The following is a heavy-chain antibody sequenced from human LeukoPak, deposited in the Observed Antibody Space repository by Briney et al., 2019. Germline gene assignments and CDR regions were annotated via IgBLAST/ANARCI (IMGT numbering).Heavy chain of an antibody. J-gene: IGHJ4*02. Sequence: GGSLRLSCAASGFTFSSYGMHWVRQAPGKGLEWVAVISYDGSNKYYADSVKGRFTISRDNSKNTLYLQMNSLRAEDTAVFYCAKDYWIGYYESFDYWGQGTLVTVSS. CDR2: ISYDGSNK. D-gene: IGHD3-3*01. V-gene: IGHV3-30*18. CDR3: AKDYWIGYYESFDY. CDR1: GFTFSSYG.